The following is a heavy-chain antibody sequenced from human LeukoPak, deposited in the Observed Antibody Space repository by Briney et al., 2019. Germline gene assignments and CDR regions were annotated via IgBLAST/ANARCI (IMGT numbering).Heavy chain of an antibody. J-gene: IGHJ4*02. CDR1: GFTFSSYW. CDR2: MQQDGSEK. Sequence: PGGSLRLSSAASGFTFSSYWMSWVRQAPGKGLEWVANMQQDGSEKYYVDSVKGRFTISRDNAKNSLYLQMNSLRAEDTAVYYCARDNGRKDDYWGQGTLVTVSS. D-gene: IGHD2-8*01. CDR3: ARDNGRKDDY. V-gene: IGHV3-7*01.